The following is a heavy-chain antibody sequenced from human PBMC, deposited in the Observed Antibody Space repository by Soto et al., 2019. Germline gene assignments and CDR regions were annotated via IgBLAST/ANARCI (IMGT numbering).Heavy chain of an antibody. Sequence: VQLVESGGGLVKPGGSLRLSCVASGFTFSDYYMSWIRQAPGKGLEYVSYMSSSGSTIYYADSVKGRFTISRDNAKNSLYLQMNSLRAEDTAVYYCARSKRYYYDPSGYPGDWGQGTLVTVSS. CDR3: ARSKRYYYDPSGYPGD. CDR2: MSSSGSTI. V-gene: IGHV3-11*01. CDR1: GFTFSDYY. D-gene: IGHD3-22*01. J-gene: IGHJ4*02.